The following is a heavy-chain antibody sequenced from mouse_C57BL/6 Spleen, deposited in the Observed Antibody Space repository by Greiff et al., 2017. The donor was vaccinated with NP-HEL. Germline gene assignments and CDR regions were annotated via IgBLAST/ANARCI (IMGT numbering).Heavy chain of an antibody. CDR1: GFNIKDDY. CDR3: TTFYSKDGAY. Sequence: EVQLQQSGAELVRPGASVKLSCTASGFNIKDDYMHWVKQRPEQGLEWIGWIDPENGDTDYASKFQGKATITADTSSNTAYLQLSSLTSEDTAVYYCTTFYSKDGAYWGQGTLVTVSA. J-gene: IGHJ3*01. D-gene: IGHD2-5*01. V-gene: IGHV14-4*01. CDR2: IDPENGDT.